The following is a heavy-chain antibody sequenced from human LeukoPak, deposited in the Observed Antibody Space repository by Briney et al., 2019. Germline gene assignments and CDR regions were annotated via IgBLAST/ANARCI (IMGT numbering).Heavy chain of an antibody. CDR3: AREPSEYSGSPPDY. Sequence: GGSLRLSCAASGFTFSSYSMNWARQAPGKGLEWVSSISSSSSYIYYADSVKGRFTISRDNAKNSPYLQMNSLRAEDTAVYYCAREPSEYSGSPPDYWGQGTLVTVSS. D-gene: IGHD6-6*01. J-gene: IGHJ4*02. CDR1: GFTFSSYS. CDR2: ISSSSSYI. V-gene: IGHV3-21*01.